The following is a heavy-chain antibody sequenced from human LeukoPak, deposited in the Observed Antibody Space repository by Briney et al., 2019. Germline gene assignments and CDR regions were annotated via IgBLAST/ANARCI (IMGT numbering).Heavy chain of an antibody. CDR1: GGSISSGSYY. D-gene: IGHD3-22*01. Sequence: SETLSLTCTVSGGSISSGSYYWSWIRQPAGKGLEWIGRIYTSGSTNYNPSLKSRVTISVDTSKNQFSLKLSSVTAADTAVYYCARDIYYGSSGYYYTYWYFDLWGRGTLVTVSS. V-gene: IGHV4-61*02. J-gene: IGHJ2*01. CDR3: ARDIYYGSSGYYYTYWYFDL. CDR2: IYTSGST.